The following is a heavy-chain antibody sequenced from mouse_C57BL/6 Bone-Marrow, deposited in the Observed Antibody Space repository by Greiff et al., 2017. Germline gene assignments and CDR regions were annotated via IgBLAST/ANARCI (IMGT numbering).Heavy chain of an antibody. Sequence: QVQLKQSGAELVKPGASVKISCKASGYAFSRYWMNWVKQRPGKSLEWIGQIYPGDGDTNYNGKFKGKATLTANKSSSTAYMQLSSLTSDDSAVYFCARGAYWGQGTRVTVSA. V-gene: IGHV1-80*01. CDR1: GYAFSRYW. J-gene: IGHJ3*01. CDR2: IYPGDGDT. CDR3: ARGAY.